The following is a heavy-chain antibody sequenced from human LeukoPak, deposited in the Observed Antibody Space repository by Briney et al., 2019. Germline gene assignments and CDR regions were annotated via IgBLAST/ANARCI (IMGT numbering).Heavy chain of an antibody. V-gene: IGHV4-59*01. CDR2: IYYSGST. J-gene: IGHJ6*02. Sequence: SETLSLTCTVSGGSISSYYWSWIRQPPGKGLEWIGYIYYSGSTNYNPSLRSRVTISVDTSKNQFSLKLSSVTAADTAVYYCARVRNDFWSDPYGMDVWGQGTTVTVSS. CDR1: GGSISSYY. D-gene: IGHD3-3*01. CDR3: ARVRNDFWSDPYGMDV.